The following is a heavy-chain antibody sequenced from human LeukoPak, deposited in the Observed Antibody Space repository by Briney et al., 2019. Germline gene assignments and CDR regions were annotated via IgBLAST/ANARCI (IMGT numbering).Heavy chain of an antibody. D-gene: IGHD2-8*01. V-gene: IGHV1-69*05. CDR3: ARDECTNDVCYSLDY. J-gene: IGHJ4*02. Sequence: SVKVSCKASGGTFSNYAVSWVRQAPGQGFEWMGGIIPVFGTPNYAQKFQGRVTITTDESTSTAYLELSSLRSEDTAVYYCARDECTNDVCYSLDYWGQGTLVTVSS. CDR2: IIPVFGTP. CDR1: GGTFSNYA.